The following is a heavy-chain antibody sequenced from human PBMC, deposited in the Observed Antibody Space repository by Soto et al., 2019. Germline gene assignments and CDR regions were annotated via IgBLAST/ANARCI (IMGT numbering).Heavy chain of an antibody. D-gene: IGHD3-22*01. CDR2: IYYSGST. J-gene: IGHJ6*02. V-gene: IGHV4-59*01. CDR3: AREVAYTYYYDSSGYYGMDV. CDR1: GGSISSYY. Sequence: PSETLSLTCTVSGGSISSYYWRWIRQPPGKGLEWIGYIYYSGSTNYNPSLKSRVTISVDTSKNQFSLKLSSVTAADTAVYYCAREVAYTYYYDSSGYYGMDVWGQGTTVTVSS.